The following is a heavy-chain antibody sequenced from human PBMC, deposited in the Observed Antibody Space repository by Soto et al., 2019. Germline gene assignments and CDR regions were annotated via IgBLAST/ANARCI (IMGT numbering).Heavy chain of an antibody. CDR2: IYWDDDK. CDR1: GFSLSTSGVG. Sequence: SGPTLVNPTQTLTLTCTFSGFSLSTSGVGVGWIRQPPGKALEWLGRIYWDDDKRYSPSLKSRLTISQDTSKNQVVLTMTNMNPVETAPYSGAHTEAAPGFFAYRGQGTLVPVSS. J-gene: IGHJ4*02. CDR3: AHTEAAPGFFAY. V-gene: IGHV2-5*02. D-gene: IGHD6-13*01.